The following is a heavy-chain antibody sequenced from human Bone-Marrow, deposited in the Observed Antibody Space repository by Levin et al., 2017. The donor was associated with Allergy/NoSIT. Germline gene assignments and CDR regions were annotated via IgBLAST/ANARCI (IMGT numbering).Heavy chain of an antibody. V-gene: IGHV3-74*01. D-gene: IGHD7-27*01. Sequence: SCAASGFTFSTYWMHWVRQAPGKGLVWVSRIDSDGINTNYADSVKGRFTISRDNAKNTVYLRLDNLRVEDTAVYYCASLFFSGVSQGDYWGQGTLVTVSS. CDR3: ASLFFSGVSQGDY. J-gene: IGHJ4*02. CDR1: GFTFSTYW. CDR2: IDSDGINT.